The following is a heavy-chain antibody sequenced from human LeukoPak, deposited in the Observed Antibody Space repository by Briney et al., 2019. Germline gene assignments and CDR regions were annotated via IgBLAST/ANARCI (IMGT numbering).Heavy chain of an antibody. V-gene: IGHV1-46*01. J-gene: IGHJ4*02. Sequence: WASEKVSCKASGYTFTSYYMHWVRQAPGQGLEWMGIINPSGGSTSYAQKFQGRVTMTRDTSTSTVYMELSSLRSEDTAVYYCARQYYHDSSAYYFAPDYWGQGTLVTVSS. CDR3: ARQYYHDSSAYYFAPDY. D-gene: IGHD3-22*01. CDR1: GYTFTSYY. CDR2: INPSGGST.